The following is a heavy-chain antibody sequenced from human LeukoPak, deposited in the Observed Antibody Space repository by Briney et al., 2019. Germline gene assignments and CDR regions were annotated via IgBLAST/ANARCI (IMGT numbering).Heavy chain of an antibody. CDR1: GFTFSSYG. CDR3: ARSYSSSRGTFDY. V-gene: IGHV3-21*01. J-gene: IGHJ4*02. Sequence: GGSLRLSCAASGFTFSSYGMNWVLQAPGKGLEWVSSITSSSSYIYYADSVKGRFTISRDNAKNSLYLQMNSLRAEDTAVYYCARSYSSSRGTFDYWGQGTLVTVSS. CDR2: ITSSSSYI. D-gene: IGHD6-6*01.